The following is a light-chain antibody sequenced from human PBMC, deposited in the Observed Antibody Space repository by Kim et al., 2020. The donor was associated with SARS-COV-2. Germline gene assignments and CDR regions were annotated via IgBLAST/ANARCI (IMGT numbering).Light chain of an antibody. CDR3: SSSTVTATVI. CDR1: SSDVGAYNY. CDR2: VLT. Sequence: GRSITLSCTATSSDVGAYNYVSYHPQHPGTPPHLIIYVLTGRPSGVSPRSSGSKSGNTASLTTSGLQADDEADYYCSSSTVTATVIFGGGTQLTVL. V-gene: IGLV2-14*03. J-gene: IGLJ2*01.